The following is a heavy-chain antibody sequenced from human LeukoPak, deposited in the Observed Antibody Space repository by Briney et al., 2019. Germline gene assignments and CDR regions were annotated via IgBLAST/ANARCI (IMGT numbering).Heavy chain of an antibody. V-gene: IGHV4-34*01. J-gene: IGHJ4*02. D-gene: IGHD6-13*01. CDR1: GGSFSGYY. Sequence: SETLSLTCAVYGGSFSGYYWSWIRQPPGKGLEWIGSIYYSGSTYYNPSLKSRVTISVDTSKNQFSLKLSSVTAADTAVYYCARHRRLAGIAYFDYWGQGTLVTVSS. CDR3: ARHRRLAGIAYFDY. CDR2: IYYSGST.